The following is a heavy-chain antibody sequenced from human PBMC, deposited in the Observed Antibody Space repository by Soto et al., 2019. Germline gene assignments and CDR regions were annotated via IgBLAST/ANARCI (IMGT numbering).Heavy chain of an antibody. J-gene: IGHJ4*02. Sequence: SETLSLTCTVSVVSISIFGYYWSWIRQHPGKGLECIGYIYYSGSTYYNPSLKSRVTISVDTSKNQFSLRLSSVTAADTAMYYCARGSSRWDYWGQGTLVTVSS. V-gene: IGHV4-31*03. CDR2: IYYSGST. CDR3: ARGSSRWDY. CDR1: VVSISIFGYY. D-gene: IGHD6-13*01.